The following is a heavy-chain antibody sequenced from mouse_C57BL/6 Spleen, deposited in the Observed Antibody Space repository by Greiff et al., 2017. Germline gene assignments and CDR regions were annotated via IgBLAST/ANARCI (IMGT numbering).Heavy chain of an antibody. D-gene: IGHD2-12*01. V-gene: IGHV3-6*01. J-gene: IGHJ4*01. Sequence: EVQRVESGPGLVKPSQSLSLTCSVTGYSITSGYYWNWIRQFPGNKLEWMGYISYDGSNNYNPSLKNRISITRDTSKNQFFLKLNSVTTEDTATYYCARAYYSAMDYWGQGTSVTVSS. CDR2: ISYDGSN. CDR1: GYSITSGYY. CDR3: ARAYYSAMDY.